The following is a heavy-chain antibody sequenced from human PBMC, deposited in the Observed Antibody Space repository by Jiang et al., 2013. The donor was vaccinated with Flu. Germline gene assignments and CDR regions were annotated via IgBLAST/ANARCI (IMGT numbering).Heavy chain of an antibody. CDR3: VKVGCSGGSCYSTKYYFDY. Sequence: TYYADSVKGRFTISRDNSKNTLYLQMSSLRAEDTAVYYCVKVGCSGGSCYSTKYYFDYWGQGTLVTVSS. CDR2: T. J-gene: IGHJ4*02. D-gene: IGHD2-15*01. V-gene: IGHV3-64D*06.